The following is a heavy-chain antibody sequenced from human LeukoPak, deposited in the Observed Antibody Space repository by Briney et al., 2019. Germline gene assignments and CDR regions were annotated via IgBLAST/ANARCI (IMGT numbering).Heavy chain of an antibody. Sequence: PGGSLRLSCAASGFTFSSYAMSWVRQAPGKGLEWVSAISGSGGSTYYADSVKGRFTISRDNSKNTLYLQMNSLRAEDTAVYYCAKGAQWGGYYYGMDVWGQGTTVTVCS. CDR2: ISGSGGST. J-gene: IGHJ6*02. D-gene: IGHD1-26*01. CDR1: GFTFSSYA. CDR3: AKGAQWGGYYYGMDV. V-gene: IGHV3-23*01.